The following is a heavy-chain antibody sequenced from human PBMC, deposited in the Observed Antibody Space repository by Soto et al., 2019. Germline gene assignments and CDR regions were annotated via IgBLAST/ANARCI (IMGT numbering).Heavy chain of an antibody. CDR3: ASHLLWFGELLPFYGMDV. CDR2: IYYSGST. J-gene: IGHJ6*02. CDR1: GGSISSSSYY. D-gene: IGHD3-10*01. Sequence: SETLSLTCTVSGGSISSSSYYWGWIRQPPGKGLEWIGSIYYSGSTYYNPSLKSRVPISVDTSKNQFSLKLSSVTAADTAVYYCASHLLWFGELLPFYGMDVWGQGTTVTVSS. V-gene: IGHV4-39*01.